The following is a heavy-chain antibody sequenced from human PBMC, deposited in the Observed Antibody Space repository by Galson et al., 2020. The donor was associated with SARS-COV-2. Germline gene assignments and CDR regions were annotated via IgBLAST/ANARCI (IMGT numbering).Heavy chain of an antibody. D-gene: IGHD1-26*01. CDR1: GFTFSSYS. CDR3: ARERERHYYYGMDV. V-gene: IGHV3-48*02. Sequence: GGSLRLSCAASGFTFSSYSMNWVRQAPGKGLEWVSYISSSSSTIYYADSVKGRFTISRDNAKNSLYLQMNSLRDEDTAVYYCARERERHYYYGMDVWGQGTTVTVSS. CDR2: ISSSSSTI. J-gene: IGHJ6*02.